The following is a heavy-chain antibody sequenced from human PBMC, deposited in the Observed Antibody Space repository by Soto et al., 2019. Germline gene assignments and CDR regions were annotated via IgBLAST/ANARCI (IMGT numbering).Heavy chain of an antibody. Sequence: SETLSLTCAVYGGSFSGYYWSWIRQPPGKGLEWIGEINHSGSTNYNPSLKSRVTISVDTSKNQFSPKLSSVTAADTAVYYCATCNYCSGGSCSNWFDPWGQGTLVTVSS. CDR1: GGSFSGYY. CDR3: ATCNYCSGGSCSNWFDP. V-gene: IGHV4-34*01. D-gene: IGHD2-15*01. CDR2: INHSGST. J-gene: IGHJ5*02.